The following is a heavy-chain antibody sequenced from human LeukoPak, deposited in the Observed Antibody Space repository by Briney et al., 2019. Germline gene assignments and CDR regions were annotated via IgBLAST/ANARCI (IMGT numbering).Heavy chain of an antibody. CDR1: GFTFTSSA. D-gene: IGHD2-21*02. J-gene: IGHJ6*02. Sequence: SVKVSCKASGFTFTSSAMQWERQARGQRLEWIGWIVVGSGNTNYAQKFQERVTITRDMSTSTAYMELSSLRSEDTAVYYCAAGGGDSSGGVSGSYYYYGMDVWGQGTTVTVSS. CDR3: AAGGGDSSGGVSGSYYYYGMDV. V-gene: IGHV1-58*02. CDR2: IVVGSGNT.